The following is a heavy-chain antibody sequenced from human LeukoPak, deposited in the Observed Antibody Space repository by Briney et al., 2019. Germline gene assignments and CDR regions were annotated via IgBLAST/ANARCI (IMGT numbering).Heavy chain of an antibody. Sequence: SETLSLTCTVSGGSISSGGYYWSWIRQHPGKGLEWIGYIYYSGSTYYNPSLKSRVTISVDTSKNQFSPKLSSVTAADTAVYYCARYSGSYNFDYWGQGTLVTVSS. CDR1: GGSISSGGYY. D-gene: IGHD1-26*01. J-gene: IGHJ4*02. CDR3: ARYSGSYNFDY. V-gene: IGHV4-31*03. CDR2: IYYSGST.